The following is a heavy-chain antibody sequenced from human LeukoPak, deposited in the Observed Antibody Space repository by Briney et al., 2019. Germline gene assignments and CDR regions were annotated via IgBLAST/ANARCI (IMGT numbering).Heavy chain of an antibody. Sequence: SETLSLTCTVSGGSISSYYWSWIRQPPGKGLEWIAYIYYSGSTNYNPSLKSRVAISVDTSKNQFSLKLSSVTAADTAVYYCARRYGSGSSGTFDYWGQGTLVTVSS. V-gene: IGHV4-59*01. CDR3: ARRYGSGSSGTFDY. CDR2: IYYSGST. D-gene: IGHD3-10*01. J-gene: IGHJ4*02. CDR1: GGSISSYY.